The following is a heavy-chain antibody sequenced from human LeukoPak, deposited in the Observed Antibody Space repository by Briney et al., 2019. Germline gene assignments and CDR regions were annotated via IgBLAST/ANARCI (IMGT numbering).Heavy chain of an antibody. CDR3: ARNQIPGYSSGWYRNWFNP. Sequence: GGSLRLSCAASGFTFSSYEMNWVRPAPGKGLEWVSYISSSGSTIYYADSVKGRFTISRDNAKNSLYLQMNSLRAEDTAVYYCARNQIPGYSSGWYRNWFNPWGQGTLVTVSS. CDR2: ISSSGSTI. V-gene: IGHV3-48*03. CDR1: GFTFSSYE. D-gene: IGHD6-19*01. J-gene: IGHJ5*02.